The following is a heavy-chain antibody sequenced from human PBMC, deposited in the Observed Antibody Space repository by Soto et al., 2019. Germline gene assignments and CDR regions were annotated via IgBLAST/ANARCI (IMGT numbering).Heavy chain of an antibody. CDR3: AKDSQDGSWFRGGWFDP. J-gene: IGHJ5*02. CDR2: ISGSGGST. Sequence: EVQLLESGGGLVQPGGSLSLSCPPPGFTFTSYAMSWVRQPQGKGLEGAPAISGSGGSTYYADSVKGRFTISRDNSKNTLYLQMNSLRAEDTAVYYCAKDSQDGSWFRGGWFDPWGQGTLVTVSS. CDR1: GFTFTSYA. V-gene: IGHV3-23*01. D-gene: IGHD2-15*01.